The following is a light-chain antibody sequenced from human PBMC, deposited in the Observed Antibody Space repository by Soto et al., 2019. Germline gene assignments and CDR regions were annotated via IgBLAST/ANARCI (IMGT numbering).Light chain of an antibody. J-gene: IGKJ4*01. CDR2: GAS. Sequence: EVVLTQSPGTLSLSPGGRATLSCRASQSVSSSFLAWYQQKPGQAPRLLIYGASSRATGIPDRFSGSGSGTDFTLTINRLEPEDFAVYYCQQYGSSPALTFCGGTKVEIK. V-gene: IGKV3-20*01. CDR3: QQYGSSPALT. CDR1: QSVSSSF.